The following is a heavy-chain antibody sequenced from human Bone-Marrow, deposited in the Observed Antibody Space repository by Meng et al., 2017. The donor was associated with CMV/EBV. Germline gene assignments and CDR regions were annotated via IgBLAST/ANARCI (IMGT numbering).Heavy chain of an antibody. CDR2: ISAYNGNT. Sequence: ASVKVSCKASGYTFTSYGISWVRQAPGQGLEWMGWISAYNGNTNYAQKLQGRVTMTTDTSTSTAYMELSSLRSEDTAVYYCARAKTYCSGGSCYLILVDYWGQGTLVTVSS. CDR1: GYTFTSYG. J-gene: IGHJ4*02. CDR3: ARAKTYCSGGSCYLILVDY. V-gene: IGHV1-18*01. D-gene: IGHD2-15*01.